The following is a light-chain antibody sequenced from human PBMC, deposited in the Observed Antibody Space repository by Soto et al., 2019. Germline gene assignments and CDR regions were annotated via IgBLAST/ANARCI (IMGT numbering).Light chain of an antibody. CDR3: CSYSGSGTTV. J-gene: IGLJ3*02. Sequence: QSALTQPASASGSPGQSITISCTGTSSDVGGYNYVSWYQHHPGKAPKLMIYEVSNRPSGVSNRFSGSKSGNTASLTTSGLQAGEEVDDYCCSYSGSGTTVFGGGTQLTVL. V-gene: IGLV2-14*01. CDR2: EVS. CDR1: SSDVGGYNY.